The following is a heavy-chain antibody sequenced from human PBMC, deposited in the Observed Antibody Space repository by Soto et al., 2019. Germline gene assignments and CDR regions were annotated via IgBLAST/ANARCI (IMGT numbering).Heavy chain of an antibody. CDR3: ARDGTGWYSDGYNYGMDV. D-gene: IGHD5-18*01. CDR2: IWYDGSNK. V-gene: IGHV3-33*01. CDR1: GFTFSSYG. Sequence: QVQLVESGGGVVQPGRSLRLSCAASGFTFSSYGMHWVRQAPGKGLEWVAVIWYDGSNKYYADSVKGRFTISRDNSKNTLYLQMNSLRAEDTAVYHCARDGTGWYSDGYNYGMDVWGQGTTVTVSS. J-gene: IGHJ6*02.